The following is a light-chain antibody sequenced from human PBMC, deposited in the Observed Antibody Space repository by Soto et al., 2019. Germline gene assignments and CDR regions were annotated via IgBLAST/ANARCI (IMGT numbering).Light chain of an antibody. CDR2: GTS. CDR3: QSYDSSLSGSV. V-gene: IGLV1-40*01. Sequence: QSVLTQTPSVSGAPGQRVTIACTGSSSNIGAGYDVHWYQQLPGTAPKLLIPGTSNRPSGVPDRFSGSKSGTSASLAITGLQAEDEADYYCQSYDSSLSGSVFGGGTKLTVL. J-gene: IGLJ3*02. CDR1: SSNIGAGYD.